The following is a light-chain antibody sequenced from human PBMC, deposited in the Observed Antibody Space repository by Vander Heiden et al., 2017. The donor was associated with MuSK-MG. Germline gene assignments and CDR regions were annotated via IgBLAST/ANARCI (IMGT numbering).Light chain of an antibody. Sequence: DIQMTQSPSSLSASVGDRVTITCRASQSISNYLNWYQQKPGKAPKLLIYAASSLQSGVPSRFSRSQSGTDFTLTISRLQPEDLATYYCQQGDSTPQTFGQGTKVDIK. CDR1: QSISNY. CDR3: QQGDSTPQT. J-gene: IGKJ1*01. V-gene: IGKV1-39*01. CDR2: AAS.